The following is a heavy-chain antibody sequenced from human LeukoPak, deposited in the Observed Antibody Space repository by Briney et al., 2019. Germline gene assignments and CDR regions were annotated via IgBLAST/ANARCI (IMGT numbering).Heavy chain of an antibody. Sequence: GESLKISCKGSGYNFTNYWIGWVRQMPGKGLEWMGIIYPGDSDTRYSPSFQGQVTISADKSISTAYLQWSSLKASDTAMYYCARLPIWSGYRGVYYYYMDVWGKGTTVTVSS. CDR1: GYNFTNYW. CDR3: ARLPIWSGYRGVYYYYMDV. CDR2: IYPGDSDT. J-gene: IGHJ6*03. D-gene: IGHD3-3*01. V-gene: IGHV5-51*01.